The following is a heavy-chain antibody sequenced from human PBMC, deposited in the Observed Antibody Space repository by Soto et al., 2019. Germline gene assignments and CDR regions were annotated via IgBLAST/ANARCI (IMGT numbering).Heavy chain of an antibody. D-gene: IGHD1-1*01. Sequence: EVQLVESGGGLVKPGGSLRLSCAASGFTFSNAWMTWVRQAPGKGLECGGRIKSETNGGTADYGAPAKGRFSISRDDSRNTLFLQIDSLKTEDTAVYYCTAELAGTKPGSWGQGTLVTVSS. V-gene: IGHV3-15*01. CDR2: IKSETNGGTA. CDR1: GFTFSNAW. J-gene: IGHJ4*02. CDR3: TAELAGTKPGS.